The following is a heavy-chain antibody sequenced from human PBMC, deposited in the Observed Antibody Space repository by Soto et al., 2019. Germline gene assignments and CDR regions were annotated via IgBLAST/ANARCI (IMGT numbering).Heavy chain of an antibody. Sequence: HVQLVQSGAEVKKPGSSVKVSCKASGGTFSSYTISWVRQAPGQGLEWMGRIIPILGIANYAQKFQGRVTITADKSTSTAYMELSSLRSEDTAVYYCAVGYCTNGVCYGRLDYWGQGTLVTVSS. D-gene: IGHD2-8*01. V-gene: IGHV1-69*02. CDR3: AVGYCTNGVCYGRLDY. CDR2: IIPILGIA. J-gene: IGHJ4*02. CDR1: GGTFSSYT.